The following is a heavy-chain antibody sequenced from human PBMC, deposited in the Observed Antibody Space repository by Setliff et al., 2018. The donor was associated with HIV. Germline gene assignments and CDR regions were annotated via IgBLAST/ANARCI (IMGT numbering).Heavy chain of an antibody. J-gene: IGHJ4*02. CDR1: GFTFSTYG. Sequence: GSLRLSCAASGFTFSTYGMQWVRQAPGKGLEWVAFIRYDGSNQYYGDSVKGRFTISRDNSKNTLSLQMDILRAEDTAIYYCVRGVFDYWGQGVLVTVSS. V-gene: IGHV3-30*02. CDR2: IRYDGSNQ. CDR3: VRGVFDY.